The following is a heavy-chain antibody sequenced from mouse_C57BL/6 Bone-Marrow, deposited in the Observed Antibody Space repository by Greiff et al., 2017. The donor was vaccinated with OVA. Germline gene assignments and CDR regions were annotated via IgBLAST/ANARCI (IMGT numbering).Heavy chain of an antibody. CDR1: GFTFSDYG. CDR2: ISSGSSTI. Sequence: EVKVVESGGGLVKPGGSLKLSCAASGFTFSDYGMHWVRQAPEKGLEWVAYISSGSSTIYYADTVKGRFTISRDNAKNTLFLQMTSLRSEDTAMYYCARIRRAWFAYWGQGTLVTVSA. CDR3: ARIRRAWFAY. D-gene: IGHD2-12*01. V-gene: IGHV5-17*01. J-gene: IGHJ3*01.